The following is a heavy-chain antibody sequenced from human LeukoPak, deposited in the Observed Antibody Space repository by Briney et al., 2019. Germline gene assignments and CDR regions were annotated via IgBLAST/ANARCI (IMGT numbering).Heavy chain of an antibody. J-gene: IGHJ4*02. CDR1: GYIFIDYH. CDR3: ARSLYDSGWYSQFDY. V-gene: IGHV1-46*01. Sequence: ASVKVSCKASGYIFIDYHLHWVRQAPGQGLEWMGIINPRGGSTSHAQKFQGRVTMTRDMSTNTVSLEMSSLTSEDTGVYYCARSLYDSGWYSQFDYWGQGTLVTVSS. D-gene: IGHD6-19*01. CDR2: INPRGGST.